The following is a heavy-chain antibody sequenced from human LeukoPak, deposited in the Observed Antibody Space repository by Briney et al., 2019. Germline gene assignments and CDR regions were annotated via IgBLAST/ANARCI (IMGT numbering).Heavy chain of an antibody. CDR3: ARSAGYSGYDPNFDY. Sequence: GGSLRLSRAASGFTFSSYAMSWVRQAPGKGLEWVSAISGSGGSTYYADSVKGRFTISRDNAKNSLYLQMNSLRAEDTAVYYCARSAGYSGYDPNFDYWGQGTLVTVSS. J-gene: IGHJ4*02. CDR2: ISGSGGST. D-gene: IGHD5-12*01. V-gene: IGHV3-23*01. CDR1: GFTFSSYA.